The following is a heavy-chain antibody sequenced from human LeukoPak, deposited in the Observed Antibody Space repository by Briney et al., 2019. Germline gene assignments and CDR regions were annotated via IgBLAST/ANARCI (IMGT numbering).Heavy chain of an antibody. CDR3: ARAPTLSPYYDFWSGSTYHMYYFDY. CDR2: MNPNSGNT. D-gene: IGHD3-3*01. CDR1: GYTFTSYD. J-gene: IGHJ4*02. V-gene: IGHV1-8*03. Sequence: ASVKVSCKASGYTFTSYDINWVRQATGQGLEWMGWMNPNSGNTGYAQKFQGRVTITRNTSISTAYMELSSLRSEDTAVYYCARAPTLSPYYDFWSGSTYHMYYFDYWGQGTLVTVSS.